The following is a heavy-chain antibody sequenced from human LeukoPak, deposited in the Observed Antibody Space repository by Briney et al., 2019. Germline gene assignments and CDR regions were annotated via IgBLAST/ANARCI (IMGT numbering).Heavy chain of an antibody. CDR2: INWNDDSI. CDR1: GFTFDDYG. V-gene: IGHV3-20*04. CDR3: ARGAADDLYYMDV. J-gene: IGHJ6*03. Sequence: GGSLRLSCAASGFTFDDYGMSWVRQAPGKVREWDSGINWNDDSIGYADSVKGRFTMSRDNAKNSLYLQMNSLRAEDTALYYCARGAADDLYYMDVWGKGTTVTVSS. D-gene: IGHD3/OR15-3a*01.